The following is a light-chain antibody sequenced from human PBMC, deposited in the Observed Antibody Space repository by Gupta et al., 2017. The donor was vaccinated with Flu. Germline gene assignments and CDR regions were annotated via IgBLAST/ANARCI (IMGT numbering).Light chain of an antibody. V-gene: IGKV1-17*01. CDR3: LQQKKYIT. CDR1: QGIKND. Sequence: IQLPQSPSSLSASVGDRVTITCRASQGIKNDLGWYQQKRGQAPKRLIYATSSLESGVPSRLSGRGSGTECTLTISRLKPEGFATEYCLQQKKYITFGQGTXLEMK. J-gene: IGKJ5*01. CDR2: ATS.